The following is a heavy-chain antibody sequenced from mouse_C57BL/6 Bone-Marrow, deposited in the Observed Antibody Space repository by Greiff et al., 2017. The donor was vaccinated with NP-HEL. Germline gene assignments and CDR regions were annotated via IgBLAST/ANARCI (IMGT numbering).Heavy chain of an antibody. V-gene: IGHV5-6*01. CDR1: GFTFSSYG. Sequence: EVQGVESGGDLVKPGGSLKLSCAASGFTFSSYGMSWVRQTPDKRLEWVATISSGGSYTYYPDSVKGRFTISRDNAKNTLYLQMSSLKSEDTAMYYCARRRGTGYYYAMDYWGQGTSVTVSS. CDR2: ISSGGSYT. D-gene: IGHD3-3*01. CDR3: ARRRGTGYYYAMDY. J-gene: IGHJ4*01.